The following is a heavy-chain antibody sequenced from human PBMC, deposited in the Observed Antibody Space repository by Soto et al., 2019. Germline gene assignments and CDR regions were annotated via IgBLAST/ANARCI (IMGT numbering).Heavy chain of an antibody. CDR3: ARGVGGHYYYGMDV. CDR2: IWYDGSNK. D-gene: IGHD3-16*01. CDR1: GFTFSSYG. J-gene: IGHJ6*02. Sequence: GGSLRLSCAASGFTFSSYGMHWVRQAPGKGLEWVAVIWYDGSNKYYADSVKGRFTISRDNSKNTLYLQMNSLRAEDTAVYYCARGVGGHYYYGMDVWGQGTTVTSP. V-gene: IGHV3-33*01.